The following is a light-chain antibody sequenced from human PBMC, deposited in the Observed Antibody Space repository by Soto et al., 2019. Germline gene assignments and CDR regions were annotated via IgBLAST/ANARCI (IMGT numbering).Light chain of an antibody. Sequence: QPVLTQPPSASATLGASVKLTCTLSSGHNSYAIAWHQQQPEKGPRYLMKLNSDGSHSKGDGIPDRFSGSSSGAERYLTISSLQSEDEADYYCQTWSTDIRVFGGGTKVTV. CDR3: QTWSTDIRV. J-gene: IGLJ3*02. CDR2: LNSDGSH. V-gene: IGLV4-69*01. CDR1: SGHNSYA.